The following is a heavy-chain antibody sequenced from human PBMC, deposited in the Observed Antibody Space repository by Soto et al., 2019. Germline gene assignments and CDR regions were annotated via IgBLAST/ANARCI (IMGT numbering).Heavy chain of an antibody. D-gene: IGHD1-20*01. CDR2: IYYSGST. V-gene: IGHV4-61*01. Sequence: ETLSLTCTVSGCSVSSGSYYWSWIRQPPGKGLEWIGYIYYSGSTNYDPSLKSRVTISVDTSKNQFSLKLSSVTAADTAVYYCARVVKTVSYGMDVWGQGTTVTVSS. CDR3: ARVVKTVSYGMDV. CDR1: GCSVSSGSYY. J-gene: IGHJ6*02.